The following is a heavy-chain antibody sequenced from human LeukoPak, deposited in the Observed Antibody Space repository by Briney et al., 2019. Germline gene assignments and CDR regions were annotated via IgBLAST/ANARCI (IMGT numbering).Heavy chain of an antibody. CDR3: ARLTYYYGSGLYYYYYMDV. CDR1: GGTFSSYA. J-gene: IGHJ6*03. Sequence: ASVKVSCKASGGTFSSYAISWVRQAPGQGLEWMGGIIPIFGTANYAQKFQGRVTITADKSTSTAYMELSSLRSEDTAVYYYARLTYYYGSGLYYYYYMDVWGKGTTVTISS. D-gene: IGHD3-10*01. V-gene: IGHV1-69*06. CDR2: IIPIFGTA.